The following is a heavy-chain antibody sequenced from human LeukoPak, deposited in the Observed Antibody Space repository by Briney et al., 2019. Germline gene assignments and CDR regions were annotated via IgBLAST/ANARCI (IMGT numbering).Heavy chain of an antibody. CDR1: GYTFTSYG. CDR2: ISAYNGNT. V-gene: IGHV1-18*01. CDR3: VRAPRPSPVVVPAASGPPDY. D-gene: IGHD2-2*01. J-gene: IGHJ4*02. Sequence: ASVKVSCKASGYTFTSYGISWVRQAPGQGLEWMGWISAYNGNTNYAQKLQGRVTMTTDTSTSTAYMELRSLRSDDTAVYYCVRAPRPSPVVVPAASGPPDYWGQGTLVTVSS.